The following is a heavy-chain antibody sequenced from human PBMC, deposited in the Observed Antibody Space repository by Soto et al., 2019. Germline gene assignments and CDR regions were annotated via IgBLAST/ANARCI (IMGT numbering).Heavy chain of an antibody. J-gene: IGHJ6*02. Sequence: SETLSLTCTVSGGSISSSSYYWGWIRQPPGKGLEWIGSIYYSGSTYYNPSLKSRVTISVDTSKNQFSLNLNSLTAADTAVYHCARVHTAARLGLDVWGQGTTVTVSS. CDR2: IYYSGST. CDR3: ARVHTAARLGLDV. V-gene: IGHV4-39*07. D-gene: IGHD6-6*01. CDR1: GGSISSSSYY.